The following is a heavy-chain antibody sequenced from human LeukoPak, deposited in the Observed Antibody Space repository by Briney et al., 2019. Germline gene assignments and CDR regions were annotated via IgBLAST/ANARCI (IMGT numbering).Heavy chain of an antibody. V-gene: IGHV3-23*01. Sequence: GGSLRLSCATSGFTFRLYAMSWVRQAPGKGLEWVSGITKSGDETHYADSAKGRFTISRDKSKSTLDLQMNSLRADDAAIYDCAKDSVYWGQGTLVTVSS. CDR1: GFTFRLYA. CDR3: AKDSVY. J-gene: IGHJ4*02. CDR2: ITKSGDET. D-gene: IGHD3-10*01.